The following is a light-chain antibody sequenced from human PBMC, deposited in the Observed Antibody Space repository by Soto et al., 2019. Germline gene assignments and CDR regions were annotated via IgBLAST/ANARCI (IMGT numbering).Light chain of an antibody. J-gene: IGKJ2*01. CDR2: AEA. V-gene: IGKV3-20*01. Sequence: EIVLTQSPGTLSLPPGERATLSCRASQNVDSSYLAWYQHKRGQSPRLLIYAEASRAPGLPDRFSGSGSGTDFTLTINRLEPEDFAVYYCQQYGSSPLTFGQATKLEI. CDR1: QNVDSSY. CDR3: QQYGSSPLT.